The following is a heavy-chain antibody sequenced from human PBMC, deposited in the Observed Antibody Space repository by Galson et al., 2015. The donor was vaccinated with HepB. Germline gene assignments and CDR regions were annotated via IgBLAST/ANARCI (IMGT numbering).Heavy chain of an antibody. D-gene: IGHD5-12*01. CDR2: MWYDGSNK. CDR1: GFTFSNYD. CDR3: ARDMGYGYYYGMDV. Sequence: SLRLSCAASGFTFSNYDMHWVRQAPGKGLEWVAVMWYDGSNKYYADSVKGRFTISRDNSKNVLFLQMNSLRAEDAAVYYCARDMGYGYYYGMDVWGQGTTVNVAS. J-gene: IGHJ6*02. V-gene: IGHV3-33*01.